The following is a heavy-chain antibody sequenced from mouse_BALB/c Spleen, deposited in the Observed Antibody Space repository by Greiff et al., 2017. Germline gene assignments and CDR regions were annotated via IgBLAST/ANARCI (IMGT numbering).Heavy chain of an antibody. CDR3: TSPWGPRDY. CDR2: IYPGNSDT. V-gene: IGHV1-5*01. CDR1: GYTFTSYW. J-gene: IGHJ2*01. Sequence: EVKVVESGTVLARPGASVKMSCKASGYTFTSYWMHWVKQRPGQGLEWIGAIYPGNSDTSYNQKFKGKAKLTAVTSTSTAYMGLSSLTNEDSAVYYCTSPWGPRDYWGQGTTLTVSS.